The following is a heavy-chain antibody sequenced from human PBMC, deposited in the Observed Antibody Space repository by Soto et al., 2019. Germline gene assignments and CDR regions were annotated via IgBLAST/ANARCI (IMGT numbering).Heavy chain of an antibody. V-gene: IGHV4-38-2*01. CDR3: ARASIGYSHGPFDY. CDR1: GHSISSDYY. CDR2: IYHSGST. Sequence: PSETLSLTCAVSGHSISSDYYLGWIRQPPGKGLEWIGSIYHSGSTYYNPSLKSRVTISVDTSKNQFSLKLSSVTAADTAVYYCARASIGYSHGPFDYGGQGTLVTVSS. J-gene: IGHJ4*02. D-gene: IGHD5-18*01.